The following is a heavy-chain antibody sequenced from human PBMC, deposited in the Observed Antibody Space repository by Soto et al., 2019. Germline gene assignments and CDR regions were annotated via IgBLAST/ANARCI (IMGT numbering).Heavy chain of an antibody. V-gene: IGHV4-61*05. CDR3: ARGKFGELSDLTFEY. D-gene: IGHD3-10*01. CDR1: GGSISSSSYY. Sequence: SETLSLTCTVSGGSISSSSYYWGWIRQPPGKGLEWIGHIYYTGSTRYNPSLKSRVTISVDTSKNQFSLKLSSVTAADTAVYYCARGKFGELSDLTFEYWGQGTLVTVSS. J-gene: IGHJ4*02. CDR2: IYYTGST.